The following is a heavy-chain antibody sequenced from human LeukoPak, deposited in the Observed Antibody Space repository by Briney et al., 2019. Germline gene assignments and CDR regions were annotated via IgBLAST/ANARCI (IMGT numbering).Heavy chain of an antibody. CDR2: INHSGST. J-gene: IGHJ4*02. CDR3: ARGHSDSSGYYDFDY. D-gene: IGHD3-22*01. CDR1: GGSFSGYY. V-gene: IGHV4-34*01. Sequence: PSETLSLTCAVYGGSFSGYYWSWIRQPPGKGLEWIGEINHSGSTNYNPSLKSRVTISVDTSKNQFSLKLSSVTAADTAVYYCARGHSDSSGYYDFDYWGQGTLVTVSS.